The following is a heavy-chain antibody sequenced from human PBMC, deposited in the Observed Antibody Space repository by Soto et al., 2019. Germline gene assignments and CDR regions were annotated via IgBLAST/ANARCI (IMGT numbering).Heavy chain of an antibody. CDR1: GGSISSSDW. D-gene: IGHD2-2*01. Sequence: SETVSLTCDVFGGSISSSDWWSWVRQPPGKGLEWIGEIYNSGFPTYNPSLKSRVTISLDKSKNQFSLRLTSVTAADTAVYYCARVYCGSSNCYNDAFDIWGQGTMVTVSS. CDR3: ARVYCGSSNCYNDAFDI. V-gene: IGHV4-4*02. CDR2: IYNSGFP. J-gene: IGHJ3*02.